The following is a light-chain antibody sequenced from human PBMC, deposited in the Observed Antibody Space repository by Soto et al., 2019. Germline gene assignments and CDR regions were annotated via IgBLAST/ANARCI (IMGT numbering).Light chain of an antibody. CDR3: EAWDDSLNAVYV. V-gene: IGLV1-44*01. CDR1: SSNIGSNT. CDR2: SNN. Sequence: QSALTQPPSASGTPGQRVTISCSGSSSNIGSNTVNWYQQLPGTTPKLLIYSNNQRPSGVPDRFSGSKSGTSASLAISGLQSEDEADYYCEAWDDSLNAVYVFGTGTEVTVL. J-gene: IGLJ1*01.